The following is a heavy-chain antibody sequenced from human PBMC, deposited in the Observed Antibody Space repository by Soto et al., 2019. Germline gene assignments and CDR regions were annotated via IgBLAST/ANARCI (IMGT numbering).Heavy chain of an antibody. Sequence: PRESLILSCAASGFTFSGYDMNWVRQAPGKGLEWISYISSSSSTIYYADSVKGRFTISRDNAENSLFLQMNSLRDDDTAVYYCARPSGYYDTSGYYGASYYYGMAVWGKGTTVAV. CDR1: GFTFSGYD. V-gene: IGHV3-48*02. D-gene: IGHD3-22*01. CDR3: ARPSGYYDTSGYYGASYYYGMAV. J-gene: IGHJ6*04. CDR2: ISSSSSTI.